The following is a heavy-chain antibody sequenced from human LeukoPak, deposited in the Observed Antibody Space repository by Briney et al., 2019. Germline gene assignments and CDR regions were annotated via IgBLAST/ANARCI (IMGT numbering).Heavy chain of an antibody. CDR2: THGDGST. CDR3: ASGSNRVFDY. V-gene: IGHV3-53*01. J-gene: IGHJ4*02. Sequence: GGSLRLSCVASGFTFTNHWMTWVRQAPGKGLEWVSMTHGDGSTNYADSVKGRFTISRDNSKNTMYLQIDSLSVEDTAVYYCASGSNRVFDYWGQGTLVTVSS. CDR1: GFTFTNHW. D-gene: IGHD1-1*01.